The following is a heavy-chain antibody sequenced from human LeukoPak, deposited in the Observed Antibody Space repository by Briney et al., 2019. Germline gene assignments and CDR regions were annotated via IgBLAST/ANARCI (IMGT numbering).Heavy chain of an antibody. CDR3: SRGRAYFD. CDR1: GGSFSGYY. J-gene: IGHJ4*02. CDR2: INHSGST. D-gene: IGHD3-9*01. V-gene: IGHV4-34*01. Sequence: SETLSLTCAVYGGSFSGYYWSWLRQPPGKGLEWIGEINHSGSTNYNPSLKSRVTISQDTSKNQFSLRLSSVTAADTAVYYCSRGRAYFDWGQGTLVTVSS.